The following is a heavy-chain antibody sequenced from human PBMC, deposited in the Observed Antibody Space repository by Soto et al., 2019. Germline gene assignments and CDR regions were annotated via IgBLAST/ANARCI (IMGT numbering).Heavy chain of an antibody. Sequence: SETLSLTCTVSGGSVNSGHYYWNWIRQSPGKGLEWIGYIYYSGSTNYNSSLKSRLSISIDTSRNQFSLKLTSVTAADTAVYYCXRESRLLLPDSGNKSDPCGQGILVTVSS. J-gene: IGHJ5*01. CDR1: GGSVNSGHYY. V-gene: IGHV4-61*01. CDR3: XRESRLLLPDSGNKSDP. CDR2: IYYSGST. D-gene: IGHD3-10*01.